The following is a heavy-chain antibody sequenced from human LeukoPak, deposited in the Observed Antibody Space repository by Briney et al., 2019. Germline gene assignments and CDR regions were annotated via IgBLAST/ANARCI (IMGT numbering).Heavy chain of an antibody. V-gene: IGHV3-11*05. D-gene: IGHD2-21*02. CDR1: GFTFSDYY. J-gene: IGHJ4*02. CDR2: ISSSSSYT. CDR3: AREIRVVTAIGQGRPDYFDY. Sequence: PGGSLRLSCAASGFTFSDYYMSWIRQAPGKGLEWVSYISSSSSYTKYADSVKGRFSISRDNAKNSPYLQMNSLRAEDTAVYYCAREIRVVTAIGQGRPDYFDYWGQGTLVTVSS.